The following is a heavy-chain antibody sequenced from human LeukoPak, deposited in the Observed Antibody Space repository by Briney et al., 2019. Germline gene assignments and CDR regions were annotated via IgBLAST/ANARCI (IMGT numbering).Heavy chain of an antibody. CDR1: GGSFSGYY. CDR3: VRGPYGSGISNWFDP. Sequence: SETLSLTCAVYGGSFSGYYWSWIRQPSGKGLEWIGEVDHSGSTNYNPSLKSRVTISVDTSKNQFSLKLTSVTAADTAVYYCVRGPYGSGISNWFDPWGQGTLVIVSS. CDR2: VDHSGST. J-gene: IGHJ5*02. V-gene: IGHV4-34*01. D-gene: IGHD3-10*01.